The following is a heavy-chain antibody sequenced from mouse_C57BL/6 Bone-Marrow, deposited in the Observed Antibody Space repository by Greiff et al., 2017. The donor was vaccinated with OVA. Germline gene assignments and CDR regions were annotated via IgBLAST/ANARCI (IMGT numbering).Heavy chain of an antibody. D-gene: IGHD1-1*01. CDR2: IYPRSGNT. J-gene: IGHJ2*01. CDR1: GYTFTSYG. Sequence: QVQLQQSGAELARPGASVKLSCKASGYTFTSYGISWVKQRTGQGLEWIGEIYPRSGNTYYNEKFKGKATLTADKSSSTAYMELRILTSEDSAVYFCARPPHYYCSSYHFDYWGQGTTLTVSS. V-gene: IGHV1-81*01. CDR3: ARPPHYYCSSYHFDY.